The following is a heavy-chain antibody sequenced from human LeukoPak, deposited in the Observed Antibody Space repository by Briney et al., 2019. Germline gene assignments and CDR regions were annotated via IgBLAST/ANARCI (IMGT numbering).Heavy chain of an antibody. CDR3: TTDWRGSDYHDY. Sequence: GGSLRLSCAASGFTFSNAWMSWVRQAPGKGLEWVGRIKSQTDGGTTDYAAPVKGRFTISRDDSKNTLYLQMSSLKTEDTALYYCTTDWRGSDYHDYWGQGTLVTVSS. CDR2: IKSQTDGGTT. CDR1: GFTFSNAW. D-gene: IGHD3-3*01. J-gene: IGHJ4*02. V-gene: IGHV3-15*01.